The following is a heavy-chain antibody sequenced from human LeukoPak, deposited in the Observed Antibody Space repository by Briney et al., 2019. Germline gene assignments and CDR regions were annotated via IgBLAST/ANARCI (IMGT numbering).Heavy chain of an antibody. CDR3: ARDRGSEYCSSTSCYHYYYYMDV. CDR1: GYTFTSYD. CDR2: INPNSGGT. D-gene: IGHD2-2*01. V-gene: IGHV1-2*02. J-gene: IGHJ6*03. Sequence: ASVKVSCKASGYTFTSYDINWVRQAPGQGLEWMGWINPNSGGTNYAQKFQGRVTMTRDTSISTAYMELSRLRSDDTAVYYCARDRGSEYCSSTSCYHYYYYMDVWGKGTTVTVSS.